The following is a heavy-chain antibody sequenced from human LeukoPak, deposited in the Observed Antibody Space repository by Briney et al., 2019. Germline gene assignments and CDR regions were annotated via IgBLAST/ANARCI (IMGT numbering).Heavy chain of an antibody. CDR3: ARDSGGYYYLDY. CDR1: GGSISSGGYY. CDR2: IYYSGST. D-gene: IGHD3-22*01. Sequence: SQTLSLTCTVSGGSISSGGYYWSWIRQHPGKGLEWIGYIYYSGSTYYNPSLKSRVTISVDTSKNQFSLKLSSVTAADTAVYYCARDSGGYYYLDYWGQGTLVTVSS. J-gene: IGHJ4*02. V-gene: IGHV4-31*03.